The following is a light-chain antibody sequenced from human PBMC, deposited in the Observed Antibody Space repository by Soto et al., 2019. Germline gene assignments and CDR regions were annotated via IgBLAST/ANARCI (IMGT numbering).Light chain of an antibody. CDR1: QSISNY. V-gene: IGKV1-39*01. J-gene: IGKJ1*01. Sequence: DIHMTQSPSSLSASVGDRGNITCRASQSISNYLSWHQQKPGKAHKLLLYSAYSVQTGVPARFRGSGSGTEFTLTISGLQPEDFAAYYCQQSYSFPPTFGQGTKVDIK. CDR2: SAY. CDR3: QQSYSFPPT.